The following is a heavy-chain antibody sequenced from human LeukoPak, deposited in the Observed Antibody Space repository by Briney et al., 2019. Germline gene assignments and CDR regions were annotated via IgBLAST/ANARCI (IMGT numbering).Heavy chain of an antibody. Sequence: PGGSLRPSCAGSGFTFSSYSMNWVRQAPGKGLEWVSSISSGGTYIYYADSVKGRFTISRDNTKNSLYLQMNRLRAEDTAVYYCARDRSGYSGYECQAYWGQGTLATVSS. CDR1: GFTFSSYS. J-gene: IGHJ4*02. CDR3: ARDRSGYSGYECQAY. CDR2: ISSGGTYI. V-gene: IGHV3-21*01. D-gene: IGHD5-12*01.